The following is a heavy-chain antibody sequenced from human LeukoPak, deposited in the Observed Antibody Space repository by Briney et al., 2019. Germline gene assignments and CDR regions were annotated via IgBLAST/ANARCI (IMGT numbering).Heavy chain of an antibody. J-gene: IGHJ6*02. CDR3: ATASSWSSHYYYYGMDV. CDR2: FDPEDGET. D-gene: IGHD6-13*01. Sequence: ASVKVSCKVSGYTLTEVSMHWVRQTPGKGLEWMGGFDPEDGETIYAQKFQGRVTMTEDTSTDTAYMELSSLRSEDTAVYYCATASSWSSHYYYYGMDVWGQGTTVTVSS. V-gene: IGHV1-24*01. CDR1: GYTLTEVS.